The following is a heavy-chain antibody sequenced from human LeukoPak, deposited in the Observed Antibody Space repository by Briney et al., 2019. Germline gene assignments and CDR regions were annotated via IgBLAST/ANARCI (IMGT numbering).Heavy chain of an antibody. D-gene: IGHD3-16*02. CDR3: ARDYDYVWGSYRYFGY. CDR2: ISAYNGNT. Sequence: ASVKVSCKASGYTFTSYGISWVRQAPGQGLEWMGWISAYNGNTNYAQKLQGRVTMTTDTSTSTAYMELRSLRSDDTAVCYCARDYDYVWGSYRYFGYWGQGTLDTVSS. V-gene: IGHV1-18*01. J-gene: IGHJ4*02. CDR1: GYTFTSYG.